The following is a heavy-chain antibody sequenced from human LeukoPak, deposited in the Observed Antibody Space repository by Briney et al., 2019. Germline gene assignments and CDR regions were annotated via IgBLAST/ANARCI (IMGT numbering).Heavy chain of an antibody. J-gene: IGHJ6*03. CDR3: ARTTSNCYYYYMDV. CDR1: GYSISSGYY. V-gene: IGHV4-38-2*01. D-gene: IGHD1-1*01. Sequence: SETLSLTCADSGYSISSGYYWGWIRQPPGKGLEWIGSIYHSGSTYYNPSLKSRVTISVDTSKNQFSLKLSSVTAADTAVYYCARTTSNCYYYYMDVLGKGTTVTVSS. CDR2: IYHSGST.